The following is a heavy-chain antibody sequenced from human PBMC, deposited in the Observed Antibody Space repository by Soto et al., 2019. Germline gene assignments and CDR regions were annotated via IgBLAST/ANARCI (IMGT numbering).Heavy chain of an antibody. V-gene: IGHV4-31*03. J-gene: IGHJ5*02. CDR2: IYNTGST. CDR3: ARGRAWFLWSRRRDNCFDP. Sequence: LTCTVSGGSIRSGGYYWSWIRQHPGRGLEWIGYIYNTGSTTYNPSLKSRVTISLDTSKNQFSLKLTSVTAADTAVYYCARGRAWFLWSRRRDNCFDPSGQGTLVTVSS. CDR1: GGSIRSGGYY. D-gene: IGHD3-3*01.